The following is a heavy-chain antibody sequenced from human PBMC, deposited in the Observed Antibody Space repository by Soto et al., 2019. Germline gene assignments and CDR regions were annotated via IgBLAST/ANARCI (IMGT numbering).Heavy chain of an antibody. CDR1: GFTFSSYG. Sequence: GGSLRLSCAASGFTFSSYGMHWVRQAPGKGLEWVAVIWYDGSNKYYADSVKGRFTISRDNSKNTLYLQMNSLRAEDTAVYYCARGVVVVVAAREGEYFQHWGQGTLVPSPQ. CDR2: IWYDGSNK. D-gene: IGHD2-15*01. J-gene: IGHJ1*01. V-gene: IGHV3-33*01. CDR3: ARGVVVVVAAREGEYFQH.